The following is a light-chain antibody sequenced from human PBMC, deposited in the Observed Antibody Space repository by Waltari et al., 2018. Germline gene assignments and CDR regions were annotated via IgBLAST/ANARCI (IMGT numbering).Light chain of an antibody. CDR3: CSFAGSYTFV. CDR2: DVS. V-gene: IGLV2-11*01. Sequence: QSALTQPRSVSGSPGQSFTLPCTATSLDVGGNHYVPWFQQHPGKVPKLLIYDVSERPSDAPDRFSGSKSANTASLTISGLQTEDEADYYCCSFAGSYTFVFGTGTRVTVL. J-gene: IGLJ1*01. CDR1: SLDVGGNHY.